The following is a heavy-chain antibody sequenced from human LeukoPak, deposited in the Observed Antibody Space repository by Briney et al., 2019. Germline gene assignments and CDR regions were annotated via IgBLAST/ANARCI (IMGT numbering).Heavy chain of an antibody. D-gene: IGHD2-2*01. Sequence: GGSLRLSCAASGFTFSSYATHWVRQAPGKGLEWVAVISYDGSNKYYADSVKGRFTISRDNSKNTLFLQMGSLRADDMAVYYCARWGSTSCYDYWGQGTLVTVSS. V-gene: IGHV3-30*14. CDR3: ARWGSTSCYDY. CDR2: ISYDGSNK. CDR1: GFTFSSYA. J-gene: IGHJ4*02.